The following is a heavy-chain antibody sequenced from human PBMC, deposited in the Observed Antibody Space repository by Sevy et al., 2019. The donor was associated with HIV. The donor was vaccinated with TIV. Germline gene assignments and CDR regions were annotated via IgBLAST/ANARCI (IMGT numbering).Heavy chain of an antibody. CDR2: INPNSGGT. CDR1: GYTFTGYY. CDR3: AREAADCSGGSCYHNWFDP. J-gene: IGHJ5*02. Sequence: ASVKVSCKASGYTFTGYYMHWVRQAPGQGLEWMGRINPNSGGTNYAQKFQGRVTMTRDTSISTAYMELSRLRSDDTAVDYCAREAADCSGGSCYHNWFDPWGQGTLVTVSS. D-gene: IGHD2-15*01. V-gene: IGHV1-2*06.